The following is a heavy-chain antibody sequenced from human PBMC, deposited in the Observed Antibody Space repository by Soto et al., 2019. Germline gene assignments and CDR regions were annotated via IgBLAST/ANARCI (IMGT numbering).Heavy chain of an antibody. D-gene: IGHD3-22*01. V-gene: IGHV3-30-3*01. J-gene: IGHJ4*02. CDR3: ARSYDSSGYYNFDY. Sequence: LSLTCAVYGGSFSGYYWSWVRQAPGKGLEWVAVISYDGSNKYYADSVKGRFTISRDNSRNTLYLQMNSLRAEDTAVYYCARSYDSSGYYNFDYWGQGTLVTVSS. CDR1: GGSFSGYY. CDR2: ISYDGSNK.